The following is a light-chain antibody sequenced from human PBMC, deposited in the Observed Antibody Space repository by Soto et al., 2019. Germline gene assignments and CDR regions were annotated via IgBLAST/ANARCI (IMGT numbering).Light chain of an antibody. CDR2: AAS. CDR1: QGISNY. J-gene: IGKJ1*01. CDR3: QKYNSAPWT. Sequence: DIQMTQSPSSLSASVGDRVTITCRASQGISNYLAWYQQKQGKVTKLLIYAASTLQSGVPTRFSGSGSGTDFTLTISRLQPDYDATYYCQKYNSAPWTFGQGTKVEIK. V-gene: IGKV1-27*01.